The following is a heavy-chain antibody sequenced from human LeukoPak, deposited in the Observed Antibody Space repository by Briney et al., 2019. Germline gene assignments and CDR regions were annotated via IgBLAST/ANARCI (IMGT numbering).Heavy chain of an antibody. Sequence: TSVKVSCKASGYTFTSYDINWVRQATGQGLEWMGWMNPNSGNTGYAQKFQGRVTMTRNTSISTAYMELGSLRSEDTAVYYCARGRRSSSFQDYWGQGTLVTVSS. CDR2: MNPNSGNT. CDR3: ARGRRSSSFQDY. D-gene: IGHD6-13*01. V-gene: IGHV1-8*01. CDR1: GYTFTSYD. J-gene: IGHJ4*02.